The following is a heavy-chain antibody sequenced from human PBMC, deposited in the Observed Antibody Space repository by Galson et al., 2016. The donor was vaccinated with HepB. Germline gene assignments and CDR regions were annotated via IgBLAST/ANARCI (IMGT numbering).Heavy chain of an antibody. D-gene: IGHD3-22*01. CDR2: ISGSDSST. V-gene: IGHV3-23*01. Sequence: SLRLSCAASGFTFSSYAMSWVRQAPGKGLEWVSSISGSDSSTYYADSVKGRFTIPRDNSKNTLFLQMNSLRAEDTAVYYCAKVIDFESSEGMDVWGQGTTVTVSS. CDR1: GFTFSSYA. J-gene: IGHJ6*02. CDR3: AKVIDFESSEGMDV.